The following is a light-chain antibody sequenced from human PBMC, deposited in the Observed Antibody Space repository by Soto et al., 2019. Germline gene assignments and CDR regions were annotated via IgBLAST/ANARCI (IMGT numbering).Light chain of an antibody. V-gene: IGKV3-20*01. J-gene: IGKJ2*01. CDR1: QSVSSSS. CDR3: QQYGTSPYT. CDR2: GAA. Sequence: EIVLTQSPGTLSLSPGERATLSCRASQSVSSSSLAWYQQRPGQAPRLLIYGAASRATGIPDRLSGRGSGTDFTLTISRLEPEDFAVYFCQQYGTSPYTFGQGTKLEIK.